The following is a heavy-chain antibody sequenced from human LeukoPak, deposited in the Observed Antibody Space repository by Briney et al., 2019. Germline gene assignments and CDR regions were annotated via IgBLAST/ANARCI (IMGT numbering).Heavy chain of an antibody. V-gene: IGHV3-66*02. D-gene: IGHD3-3*01. CDR1: GFTVSSNY. CDR3: AREWLSPYYFDY. J-gene: IGHJ4*02. Sequence: GGSLRLXCAASGFTVSSNYMSWVRQAPGKGLEWVPVIYSSGSTYYADSVKGRFTISRDNSKNTLYLQMNSLRAEDTAVYYCAREWLSPYYFDYWGQGTLVTVSS. CDR2: IYSSGST.